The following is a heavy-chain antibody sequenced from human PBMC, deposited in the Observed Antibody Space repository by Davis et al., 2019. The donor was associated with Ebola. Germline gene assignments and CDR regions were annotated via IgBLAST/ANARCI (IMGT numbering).Heavy chain of an antibody. CDR1: GFTVSSNY. D-gene: IGHD3-16*01. J-gene: IGHJ3*02. CDR2: ISWNSGSI. V-gene: IGHV3-9*01. CDR3: AKDSGPGWGAFDI. Sequence: GGSLRLSCAASGFTVSSNYMSWVRQAPGKGLEWVSGISWNSGSIGYADSVKGRFTISRDNAKNSLYLQMNSLRAEDTALYYCAKDSGPGWGAFDIWGQGTMVTVSS.